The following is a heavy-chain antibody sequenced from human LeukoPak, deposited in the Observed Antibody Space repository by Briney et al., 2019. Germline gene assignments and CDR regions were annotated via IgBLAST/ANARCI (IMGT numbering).Heavy chain of an antibody. CDR1: GGSISSSSYY. Sequence: SETLSLTCTVSGGSISSSSYYWGWIRHPPGKGLEWIGSIYYSGSTYYNPSLKSRVTISVDTSKNQFSLKLSSVTAADTAVYYCARSPREEGVLGYWGQGTLVTVSS. CDR2: IYYSGST. J-gene: IGHJ4*02. D-gene: IGHD3-10*01. V-gene: IGHV4-39*01. CDR3: ARSPREEGVLGY.